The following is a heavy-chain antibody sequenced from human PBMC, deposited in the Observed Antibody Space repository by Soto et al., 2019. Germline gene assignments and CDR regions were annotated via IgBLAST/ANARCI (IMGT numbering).Heavy chain of an antibody. CDR2: INSDGSST. CDR1: GFTFSSYW. J-gene: IGHJ3*02. V-gene: IGHV3-74*01. D-gene: IGHD6-19*01. CDR3: ARDGIAVAGAKPLDAFDI. Sequence: GGSLRLSCAASGFTFSSYWMHWVRQAPGKGLVWVSRINSDGSSTSYADSVKGRFTISRDNAKNTLYLQMNSLRAEDTAVYYCARDGIAVAGAKPLDAFDIWGQGTMVTVSS.